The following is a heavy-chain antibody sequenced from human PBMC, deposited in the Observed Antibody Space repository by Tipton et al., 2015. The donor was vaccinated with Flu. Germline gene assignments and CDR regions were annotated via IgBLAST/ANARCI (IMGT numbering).Heavy chain of an antibody. CDR1: GFTFSSYA. V-gene: IGHV3-23*01. CDR3: ANGPVTKYGMDV. J-gene: IGHJ6*02. D-gene: IGHD4-17*01. Sequence: SLRISCAASGFTFSSYAMAWVRQAPGKGLEWVSAISGVGDSTYYADSVKGRFTISRDNSKSTLYLQMNSLRAEDTALYYCANGPVTKYGMDVWGQGTTVTVSS. CDR2: ISGVGDST.